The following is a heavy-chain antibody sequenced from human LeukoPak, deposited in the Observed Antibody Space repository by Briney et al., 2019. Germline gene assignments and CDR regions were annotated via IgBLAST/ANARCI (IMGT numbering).Heavy chain of an antibody. CDR3: ARGPYSYDSSGAFDI. CDR1: GDSISSGDYY. Sequence: SQTPSLTCTVSGDSISSGDYYCSWIRQPAGKGLEWIGRISSSGSTNYNPSLKSRVTISVDTSKNQFSLKLSSVTAADTAVYFCARGPYSYDSSGAFDIWGQGTMVTVSS. D-gene: IGHD3-22*01. CDR2: ISSSGST. J-gene: IGHJ3*02. V-gene: IGHV4-61*02.